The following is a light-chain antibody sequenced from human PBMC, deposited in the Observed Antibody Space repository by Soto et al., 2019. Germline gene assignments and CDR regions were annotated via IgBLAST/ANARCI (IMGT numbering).Light chain of an antibody. Sequence: DIQMTQSPSTLSGSVGDRVTITCRASQTISSWLAWYQQKPGKAPKLLIYKASTLKSGVPSRFSGSGSGTEFTLTISSLQPDDFATYYCQHYNSYSEAFVQGTKVEL. CDR1: QTISSW. V-gene: IGKV1-5*03. CDR2: KAS. J-gene: IGKJ1*01. CDR3: QHYNSYSEA.